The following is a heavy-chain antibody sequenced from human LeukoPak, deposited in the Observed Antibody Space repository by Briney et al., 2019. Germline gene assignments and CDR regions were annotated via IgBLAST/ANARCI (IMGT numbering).Heavy chain of an antibody. Sequence: ASVKVSCKASGYTFTSYGISWVRQAPGRGLEWMGWISTYNGNTKYAQKFQVRLTMTTDTSTTTAYMELRSLRSDDTAVYYCARLPSDDFWSGYYFKGHFDHWGQGTPVTVSS. CDR2: ISTYNGNT. V-gene: IGHV1-18*01. D-gene: IGHD3-3*01. CDR1: GYTFTSYG. J-gene: IGHJ4*02. CDR3: ARLPSDDFWSGYYFKGHFDH.